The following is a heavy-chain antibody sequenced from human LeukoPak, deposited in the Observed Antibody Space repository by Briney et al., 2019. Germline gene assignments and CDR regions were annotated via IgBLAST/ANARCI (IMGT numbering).Heavy chain of an antibody. CDR3: ARESDSSLDY. CDR2: INHSGST. V-gene: IGHV4-34*01. J-gene: IGHJ4*02. Sequence: PSETLSLTCAVYGGSFSGYYWSWIRQPPGKGLEWIGEINHSGSTNYNPSLKSRVTISVDTSKNQFSLKLSSVTAADTAVYYCARESDSSLDYWGQGTPVTVSS. D-gene: IGHD6-13*01. CDR1: GGSFSGYY.